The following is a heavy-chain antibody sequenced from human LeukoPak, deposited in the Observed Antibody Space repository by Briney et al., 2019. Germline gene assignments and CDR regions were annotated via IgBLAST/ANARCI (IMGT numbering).Heavy chain of an antibody. CDR3: ASVPHSSSWYSCYFDY. J-gene: IGHJ4*02. V-gene: IGHV3-7*03. CDR2: IKQDGSEK. D-gene: IGHD6-13*01. CDR1: GFTFSSYW. Sequence: GGSLRLSCAASGFTFSSYWMSWVRQAPGKGLEWVANIKQDGSEKYYVDSVKGRFTISRDNAKNSLYLQMNSLRAEDTAVYYCASVPHSSSWYSCYFDYWGQGTLVTVSS.